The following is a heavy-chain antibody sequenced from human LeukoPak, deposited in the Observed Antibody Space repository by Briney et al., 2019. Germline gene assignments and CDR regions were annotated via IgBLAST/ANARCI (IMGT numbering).Heavy chain of an antibody. V-gene: IGHV3-30*18. Sequence: GGSLRLSCAASGFTFSSYGMHWVRQAPGKGLEWVAVISYDGSNKYYADSVKGRFTISRDNSKNTLYLQMNSLRAEDTAVYYCAKDSGYGLSYFDYWGQGTLVTVSS. CDR3: AKDSGYGLSYFDY. D-gene: IGHD5-12*01. CDR2: ISYDGSNK. J-gene: IGHJ4*02. CDR1: GFTFSSYG.